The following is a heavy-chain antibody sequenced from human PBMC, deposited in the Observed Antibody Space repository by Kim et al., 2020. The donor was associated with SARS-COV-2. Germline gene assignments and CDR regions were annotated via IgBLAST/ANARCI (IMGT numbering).Heavy chain of an antibody. J-gene: IGHJ4*02. CDR2: ISSSSSYI. D-gene: IGHD6-13*01. Sequence: GGSLRLSCAASGFTFSSYSMNWVRQAPGKGLEWVSSISSSSSYIYYADSVKGRFTISRDNAKNSLYLQMNSLRAEDTAVHYCATQLGQQLVVGGQGTLVTVSS. CDR1: GFTFSSYS. CDR3: ATQLGQQLVV. V-gene: IGHV3-21*01.